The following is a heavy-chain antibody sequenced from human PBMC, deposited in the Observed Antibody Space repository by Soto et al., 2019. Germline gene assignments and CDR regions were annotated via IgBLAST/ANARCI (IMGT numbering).Heavy chain of an antibody. CDR2: ISWNSGSI. D-gene: IGHD6-19*01. CDR1: GFTFDDYA. Sequence: EVQLVESGGGLVQPGRSLRLSCAASGFTFDDYAMHWVRQAPGKGLEWVSGISWNSGSIGYADSVKGRFTISRDNAKKYLYLQMNSLIAEDTALYYCAKHVGSSCWPSPGVDYWGKGPLVTVSS. V-gene: IGHV3-9*01. J-gene: IGHJ4*02. CDR3: AKHVGSSCWPSPGVDY.